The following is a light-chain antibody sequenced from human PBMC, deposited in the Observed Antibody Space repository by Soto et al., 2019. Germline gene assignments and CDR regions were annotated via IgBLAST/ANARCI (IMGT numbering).Light chain of an antibody. CDR2: GVY. CDR1: QSVGSD. Sequence: IVMTQSPATLSVSPGARDTLSCRASQSVGSDLVWDGQKPGQAPGLLIYGVYTRAPGIPARFIGSGSGTEFTLTLSSLQTDDFATDDCQQYDTLCTFGQGTKVDIK. V-gene: IGKV3D-15*01. CDR3: QQYDTLCT. J-gene: IGKJ1*01.